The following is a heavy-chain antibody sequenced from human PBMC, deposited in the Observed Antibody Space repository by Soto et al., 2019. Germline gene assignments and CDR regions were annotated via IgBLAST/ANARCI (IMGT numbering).Heavy chain of an antibody. CDR1: GFTFSSYE. J-gene: IGHJ3*02. V-gene: IGHV3-48*03. CDR2: ISSSGSTI. CDR3: ARVAGVGATSSRAFDI. D-gene: IGHD1-26*01. Sequence: PGGSLRLSGAASGFTFSSYEMNWVRQAPGKGLEWVSYISSSGSTIYYADSVKGRFTISRDNAKNSLYLQMNSLRAEDTAVYYCARVAGVGATSSRAFDIWGQGTMVTVSS.